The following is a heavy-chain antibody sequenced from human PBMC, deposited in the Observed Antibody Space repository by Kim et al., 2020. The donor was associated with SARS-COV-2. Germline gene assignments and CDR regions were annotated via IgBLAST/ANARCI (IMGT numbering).Heavy chain of an antibody. D-gene: IGHD2-21*01. Sequence: GGSLRLSCAASGFTVSSNYMSWVRQAPGKGLEWVSVIYSGGNTYYADSVKGRFTISRHNSKNTLYLQMNSLRAEDTAVYYCARAGRGGGPYYYYGMDVWGQGTTVTVSS. CDR2: IYSGGNT. CDR1: GFTVSSNY. V-gene: IGHV3-53*04. J-gene: IGHJ6*02. CDR3: ARAGRGGGPYYYYGMDV.